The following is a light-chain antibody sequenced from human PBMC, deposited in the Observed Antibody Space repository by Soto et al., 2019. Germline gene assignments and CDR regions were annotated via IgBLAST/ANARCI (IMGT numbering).Light chain of an antibody. V-gene: IGLV1-44*01. J-gene: IGLJ2*01. CDR2: SNY. Sequence: QLVLTQPPSASGTPGQRVTISCSGSSSNIGRNTVNWYQQFPGTAPKLLIYSNYQRPSGVPDRFSGSKSGTSASLAISGLQSEDEADYYCAAWDDSLNGHVVFGGGTKLTVL. CDR1: SSNIGRNT. CDR3: AAWDDSLNGHVV.